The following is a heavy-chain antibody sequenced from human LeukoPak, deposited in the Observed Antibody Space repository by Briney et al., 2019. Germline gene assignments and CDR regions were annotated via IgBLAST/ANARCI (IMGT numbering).Heavy chain of an antibody. Sequence: SETLSLTCTVSGGSISSGGYYWSWIRQHPGKGLEWIGYIYYSGSTYYNPSLKSRVTISVDTSKNQFSLKLSSVTAADTAVYYCAKTNSGYDGFWYWXQGTLVTVSS. CDR3: AKTNSGYDGFWY. D-gene: IGHD5-12*01. CDR2: IYYSGST. J-gene: IGHJ4*02. CDR1: GGSISSGGYY. V-gene: IGHV4-31*03.